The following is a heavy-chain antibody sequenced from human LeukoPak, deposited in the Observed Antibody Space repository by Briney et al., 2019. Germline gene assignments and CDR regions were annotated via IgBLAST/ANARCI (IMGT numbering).Heavy chain of an antibody. D-gene: IGHD6-19*01. J-gene: IGHJ4*02. CDR1: GGSISSYY. CDR3: ARARYSAVAGYYFDY. Sequence: PSENLSLTCTVSGGSISSYYWSWIRQPAGKGLEWIGRIYTSGSTNYNPSLKSRVTMSVDTSKNQFSLKLSSVTAADTAVYYCARARYSAVAGYYFDYWGQGTLVTVSS. V-gene: IGHV4-4*07. CDR2: IYTSGST.